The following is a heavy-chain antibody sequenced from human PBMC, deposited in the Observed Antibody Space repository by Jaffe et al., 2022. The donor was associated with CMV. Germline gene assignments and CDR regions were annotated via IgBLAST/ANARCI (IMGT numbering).Heavy chain of an antibody. CDR1: GYTFTDYY. CDR3: ARIKIALNSFDI. J-gene: IGHJ3*02. D-gene: IGHD2-15*01. Sequence: QVQLVQSGAEVKQPGASVKVSCKASGYTFTDYYLHWVRQAPGQGLEWVGWISPNSGGTNFAQKFQGRVTLTRDTSVSTAYLELTSLTSDDTAIYYCARIKIALNSFDIWGQGTMVTVSS. V-gene: IGHV1-2*02. CDR2: ISPNSGGT.